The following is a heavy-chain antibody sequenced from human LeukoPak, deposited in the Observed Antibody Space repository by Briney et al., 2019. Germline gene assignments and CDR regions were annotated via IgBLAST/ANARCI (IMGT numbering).Heavy chain of an antibody. CDR3: ATTKQARRYFDY. CDR2: ISTSGGNT. D-gene: IGHD1-1*01. V-gene: IGHV3-23*01. J-gene: IGHJ4*02. Sequence: GGSLRLSCAGTGFTFSSNALSWVRQAPGKGLEWVSAISTSGGNTYYADSVRGRFTISRDNSKNTLYLQMNTLRAEDTAVYYCATTKQARRYFDYWGQGTLVTVSS. CDR1: GFTFSSNA.